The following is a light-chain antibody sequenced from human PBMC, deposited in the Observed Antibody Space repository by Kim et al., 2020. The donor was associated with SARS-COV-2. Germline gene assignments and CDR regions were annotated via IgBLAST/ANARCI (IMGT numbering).Light chain of an antibody. V-gene: IGLV6-57*01. CDR2: EDN. CDR3: QSYDSSNQV. J-gene: IGLJ3*02. CDR1: SGSIATNY. Sequence: NFMLTHPHSVSESPGKTVTISCTRSSGSIATNYVQWYLQRPGSSPTTVIYEDNQRPSGVPDRFSGSIDSSSNSASLTVSGLKTEDEADYYCQSYDSSNQVFGGGTKLTVL.